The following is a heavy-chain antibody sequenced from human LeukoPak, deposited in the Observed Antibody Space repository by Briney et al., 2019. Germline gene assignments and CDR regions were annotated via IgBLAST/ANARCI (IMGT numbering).Heavy chain of an antibody. CDR1: GGTFSSYA. V-gene: IGHV1-69*04. J-gene: IGHJ6*02. D-gene: IGHD2-2*01. CDR2: IIPILGIA. Sequence: GASVKVSCTASGGTFSSYAISWVRQAPGQGLEWMGRIIPILGIANYAQKFQGRVTITADKSTSTAYMELSSLRSEDTAVYYCASGENQGVVVPAAIPYYYYGMDVWGQGTTVTVSS. CDR3: ASGENQGVVVPAAIPYYYYGMDV.